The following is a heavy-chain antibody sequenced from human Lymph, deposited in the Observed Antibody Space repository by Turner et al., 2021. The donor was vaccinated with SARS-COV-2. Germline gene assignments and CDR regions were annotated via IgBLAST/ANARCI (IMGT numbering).Heavy chain of an antibody. D-gene: IGHD3-22*01. V-gene: IGHV4-39*01. CDR3: ARNDRVVVQSFDY. J-gene: IGHJ4*02. CDR1: GGSISSSSYY. Sequence: QLQLQESGPGLVKPSETLSLTCTVSGGSISSSSYYWGWIRQPPGKGLEWIGNIYYSGSTYYNLSLKSRVTISVDTSKNQFSLKLSSATAADTAVYYCARNDRVVVQSFDYWGQGTLVTVSS. CDR2: IYYSGST.